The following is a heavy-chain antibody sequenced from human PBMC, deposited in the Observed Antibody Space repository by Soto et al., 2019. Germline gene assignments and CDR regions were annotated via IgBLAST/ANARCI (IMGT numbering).Heavy chain of an antibody. D-gene: IGHD3-10*01. V-gene: IGHV1-24*01. Sequence: QVQLVQSGAEVKKPGASVKVSCKVSGYTLTELSMHWVRQAPGKGLEWIGGFDPEDGETIYAQKFQGRVTITEDTSTDTAYMELSSLRSEDTAVYYCPTDTRNKPMTYRGGTDAFDIWGQGTMVTVSS. CDR3: PTDTRNKPMTYRGGTDAFDI. CDR2: FDPEDGET. J-gene: IGHJ3*02. CDR1: GYTLTELS.